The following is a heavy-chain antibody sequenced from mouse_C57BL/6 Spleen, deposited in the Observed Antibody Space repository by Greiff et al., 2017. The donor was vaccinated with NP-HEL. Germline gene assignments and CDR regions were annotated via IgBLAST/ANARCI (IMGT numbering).Heavy chain of an antibody. V-gene: IGHV2-6*03. CDR3: ARLDSSGYGAMDY. CDR2: IWSDGST. J-gene: IGHJ4*01. Sequence: VQGVESGPGLVAPSQSLSITCTVSGFSLTSYGVHWVRQPPGKGLEWLVVIWSDGSTTYNSALKSRLSISKDNSKSQVFLKMNSLQTDDTAMYYCARLDSSGYGAMDYWGQGTSVTVSS. CDR1: GFSLTSYG. D-gene: IGHD3-2*02.